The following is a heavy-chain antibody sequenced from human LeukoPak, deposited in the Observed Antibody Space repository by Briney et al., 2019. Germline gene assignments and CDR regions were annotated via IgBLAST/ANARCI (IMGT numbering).Heavy chain of an antibody. CDR2: ITSSGHIV. J-gene: IGHJ4*02. CDR3: ARGISGVVEIGYFDK. D-gene: IGHD3-3*01. CDR1: GDIFSNYE. V-gene: IGHV3-48*03. Sequence: PGGSLRLSCVLSGDIFSNYEMNWVRQAPGKGLEWLSYITSSGHIVHYSDSAKGRFTISRDNAKNSVFLQVSSLRVEDTAVYYCARGISGVVEIGYFDKWGQGALVTVSS.